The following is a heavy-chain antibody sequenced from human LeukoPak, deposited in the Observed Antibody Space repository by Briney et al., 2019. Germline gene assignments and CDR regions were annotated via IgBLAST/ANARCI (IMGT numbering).Heavy chain of an antibody. V-gene: IGHV4-59*12. J-gene: IGHJ5*02. CDR2: IYYSGST. CDR3: ARGTNRITMVRGVIIT. CDR1: GGSISSYY. Sequence: SETLSLTCTVSGGSISSYYWSWIRQPPGKGLEWIGYIYYSGSTNYNPSLKSRVTISVDTSKNQFSLKLSSVTAADTAVYYCARGTNRITMVRGVIITWGQGTLVTVSS. D-gene: IGHD3-10*01.